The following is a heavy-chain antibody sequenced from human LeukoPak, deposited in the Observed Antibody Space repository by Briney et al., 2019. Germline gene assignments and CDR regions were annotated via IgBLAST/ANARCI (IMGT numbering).Heavy chain of an antibody. CDR2: IIPIFGTA. J-gene: IGHJ4*02. V-gene: IGHV1-69*05. Sequence: ASVKVSCKASGGTFSSYAISWVRQAPGQGLERMGGIIPIFGTANYAQKFQGRVTITTDESTSTAYMELSSLRSEDTAVYYCAGTIFGVAGRLDYWGQGTLVTVSS. CDR1: GGTFSSYA. D-gene: IGHD3-3*01. CDR3: AGTIFGVAGRLDY.